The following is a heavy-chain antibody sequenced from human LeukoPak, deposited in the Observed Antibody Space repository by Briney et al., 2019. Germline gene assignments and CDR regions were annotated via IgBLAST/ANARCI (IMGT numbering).Heavy chain of an antibody. CDR1: GFTFKSYV. V-gene: IGHV3-23*01. J-gene: IGHJ4*02. D-gene: IGHD1-26*01. CDR3: AKDLGWELPAEAY. CDR2: IYGSGVSI. Sequence: LPGGSLILSCVASGFTFKSYVMNWVRQAPGKGLEWLATIYGSGVSISYADSVKGRFTISRDNSNNTLYLQMNSLRAEDTAMYYCAKDLGWELPAEAYWGQGILVTVSS.